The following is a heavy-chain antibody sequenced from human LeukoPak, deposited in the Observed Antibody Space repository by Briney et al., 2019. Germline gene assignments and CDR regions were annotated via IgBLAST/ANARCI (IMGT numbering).Heavy chain of an antibody. V-gene: IGHV3-53*01. D-gene: IGHD2-2*01. J-gene: IGHJ4*02. CDR3: ARASPHQLQLSY. CDR1: VVTVSSNY. CDR2: IYSGGST. Sequence: PGGSLRLSCAASVVTVSSNYMSWVRQAPGKGLEWVSVIYSGGSTYYADSVKGRFTISRDNSKNTLYLQMNSLRAEDTDVYYYARASPHQLQLSYWGQGTLVTVSS.